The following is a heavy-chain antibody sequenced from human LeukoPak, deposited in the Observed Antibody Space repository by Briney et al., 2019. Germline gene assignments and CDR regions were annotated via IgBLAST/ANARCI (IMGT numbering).Heavy chain of an antibody. CDR1: GGTFSSYA. CDR3: ARGKWGQQLVRGYFDY. J-gene: IGHJ4*02. Sequence: GSSVTVSCKASGGTFSSYAISWVRQAPGQGLEWMGGIIPIFGTANYAQKFQGRVTITADESTSTAYMELSSLRSEDTAVYYCARGKWGQQLVRGYFDYWGQGTLVTVSS. CDR2: IIPIFGTA. D-gene: IGHD6-6*01. V-gene: IGHV1-69*01.